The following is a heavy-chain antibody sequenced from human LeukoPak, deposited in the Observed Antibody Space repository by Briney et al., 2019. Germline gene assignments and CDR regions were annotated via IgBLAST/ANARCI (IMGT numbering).Heavy chain of an antibody. V-gene: IGHV3-21*01. CDR2: ISSSSSYI. CDR1: GFTFSSYS. CDR3: AIDLSSGWDPPFDY. J-gene: IGHJ4*02. D-gene: IGHD6-19*01. Sequence: GGSLRLSCAASGFTFSSYSMHWVRQAPGKGLEWVSSISSSSSYIYYADSVKGRFTISRDNAKNSLYLQLNSLRAEDTAVYYCAIDLSSGWDPPFDYWGQGTLVTVSS.